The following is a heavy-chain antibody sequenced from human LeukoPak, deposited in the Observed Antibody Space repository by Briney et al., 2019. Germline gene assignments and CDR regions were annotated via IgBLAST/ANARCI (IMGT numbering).Heavy chain of an antibody. CDR3: ARVWYSSSFLFDY. CDR2: INPNSGGT. Sequence: GASVKVSCKASGYTFTGYYMHWVRQAPGQGLEWMGRINPNSGGTNYAQKFQGRVTMTRDTSTSTAYMELSRLRSDDTAVYYCARVWYSSSFLFDYWGQGTLVTVSS. CDR1: GYTFTGYY. J-gene: IGHJ4*02. D-gene: IGHD6-6*01. V-gene: IGHV1-2*06.